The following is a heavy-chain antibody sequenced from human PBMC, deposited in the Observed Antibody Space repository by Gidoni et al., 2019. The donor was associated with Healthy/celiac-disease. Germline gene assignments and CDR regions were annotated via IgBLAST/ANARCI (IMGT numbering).Heavy chain of an antibody. CDR2: IYYSGST. CDR1: GGSLSSSIYY. J-gene: IGHJ4*02. Sequence: QLQLQESGPGLVKPSETLSLTCTVSGGSLSSSIYYWGWIRQPPGKGLAWIGSIYYSGSTYYNPSLKSRVTISVDTSKNQFSLKLSSVTAADTAVYYCARMIAAAGTFDYWGQGTLVTVSS. CDR3: ARMIAAAGTFDY. V-gene: IGHV4-39*01. D-gene: IGHD6-13*01.